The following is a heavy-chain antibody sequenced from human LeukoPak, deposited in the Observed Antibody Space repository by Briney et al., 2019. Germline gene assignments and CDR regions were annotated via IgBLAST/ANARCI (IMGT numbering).Heavy chain of an antibody. J-gene: IGHJ4*02. CDR3: ALTYSSSWYHFDY. D-gene: IGHD6-13*01. CDR2: IYTSGST. V-gene: IGHV4-4*07. CDR1: GGSISSYY. Sequence: SETLSLTCTVSGGSISSYYWSWIRQPAGKGLEWIGRIYTSGSTNYNPSLKSLVTMSVDTSKNQFSLMLSSVTAADTAVYYCALTYSSSWYHFDYWGQGTLVTVSS.